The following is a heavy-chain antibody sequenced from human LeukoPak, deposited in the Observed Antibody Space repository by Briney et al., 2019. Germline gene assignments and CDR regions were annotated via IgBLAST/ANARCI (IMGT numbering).Heavy chain of an antibody. CDR3: ARGLVGVWPFDY. J-gene: IGHJ4*02. D-gene: IGHD1-26*01. CDR2: IIPIFGTA. V-gene: IGHV1-69*13. CDR1: GGTFSSYA. Sequence: ASVKVSCKASGGTFSSYAISWVRQAPGQGLEWMGGIIPIFGTANYAQKFQGRVTITADESTSTAYMELSSLRSEDTAVYYCARGLVGVWPFDYWGQGTLVTVSS.